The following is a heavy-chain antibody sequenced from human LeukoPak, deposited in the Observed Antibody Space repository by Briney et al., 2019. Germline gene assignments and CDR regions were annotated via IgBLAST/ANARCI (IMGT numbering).Heavy chain of an antibody. V-gene: IGHV1-8*01. D-gene: IGHD3-10*01. Sequence: ASVKVSCKASGYTFTSYDINWVRQATGQGLEWMGWMNPNSGNTGYAQKFQGRVTMTRNTSISIAYMELSSLRSEDTAVYYCARGPRGWFGELYGYMDVWGKGTTVTISS. CDR2: MNPNSGNT. CDR1: GYTFTSYD. CDR3: ARGPRGWFGELYGYMDV. J-gene: IGHJ6*03.